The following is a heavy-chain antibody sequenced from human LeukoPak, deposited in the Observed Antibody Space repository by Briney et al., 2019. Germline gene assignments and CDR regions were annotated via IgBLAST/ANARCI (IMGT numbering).Heavy chain of an antibody. J-gene: IGHJ6*04. CDR3: ARDQSYYGSGSPMDV. CDR2: ISNSGSTI. CDR1: GFTFSDYY. V-gene: IGHV3-11*04. Sequence: GGSLRLSCAASGFTFSDYYMSWIRQAPGKGLEWVSYISNSGSTIYYADSVKGRFTISRDNAKNSLYLQMNSLRAEDTAVYYCARDQSYYGSGSPMDVWGKGTTVIVSS. D-gene: IGHD3-10*01.